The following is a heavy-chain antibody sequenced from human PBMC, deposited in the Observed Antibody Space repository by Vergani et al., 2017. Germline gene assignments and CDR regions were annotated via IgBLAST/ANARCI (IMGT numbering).Heavy chain of an antibody. Sequence: QVQLVQSGAAVKKPGASVKVSCKASGYTFTGYYMNWVRQAPGQGLGWMGWINPNSGGTNYAQKFQGRVTMTRDTSISTAYMELSRLRSDDTAVYYCARDSWDGSGIGIQHWGQGTLVTVSS. CDR3: ARDSWDGSGIGIQH. CDR1: GYTFTGYY. CDR2: INPNSGGT. V-gene: IGHV1-2*02. D-gene: IGHD3-10*01. J-gene: IGHJ1*01.